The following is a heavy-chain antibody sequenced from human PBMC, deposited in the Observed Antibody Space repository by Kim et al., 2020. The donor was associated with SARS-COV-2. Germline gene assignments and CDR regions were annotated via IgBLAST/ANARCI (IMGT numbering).Heavy chain of an antibody. CDR2: ISYDGSNK. D-gene: IGHD2-15*01. J-gene: IGHJ4*02. CDR3: ARDSGYCSGGSCYGVFDY. CDR1: GFTFSSYA. V-gene: IGHV3-30*04. Sequence: GGSLRLSCAASGFTFSSYAMHWVRQAPGKGLEWVAVISYDGSNKYYADSVKGRFTISRDNSKNTLYLQMNSLRAEDTAVYYCARDSGYCSGGSCYGVFDYWGQGTLVTVSS.